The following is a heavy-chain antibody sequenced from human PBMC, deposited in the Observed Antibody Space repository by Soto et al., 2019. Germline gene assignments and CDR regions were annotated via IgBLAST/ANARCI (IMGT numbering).Heavy chain of an antibody. CDR3: AKDEGVGGTLGLFDY. D-gene: IGHD1-26*01. Sequence: QVQLVESGRGAVQPGESLRLSCVASGFDFTYYAMHWVRQAPGKGLESVAVMSSDGSKIHHTDSVKGRFTISRDNSKNTLYLQMNSLRKEDTAVYFCAKDEGVGGTLGLFDYWGQGTLVSVSS. CDR1: GFDFTYYA. V-gene: IGHV3-30*18. J-gene: IGHJ4*02. CDR2: MSSDGSKI.